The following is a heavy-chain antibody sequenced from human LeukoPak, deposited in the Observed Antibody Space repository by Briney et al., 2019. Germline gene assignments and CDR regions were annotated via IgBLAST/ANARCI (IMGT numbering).Heavy chain of an antibody. J-gene: IGHJ4*02. CDR3: ARDLTPGQLWYY. Sequence: GGSLRLSCAASGFTFSAYGMNWVRQAPGKGLEWVSYISSSSSSIHYADSVRGRFTISRDNAKNSLYLQMNSLRAEDTAVYYCARDLTPGQLWYYWGRGTLVTVSS. CDR1: GFTFSAYG. CDR2: ISSSSSSI. V-gene: IGHV3-48*04. D-gene: IGHD5-18*01.